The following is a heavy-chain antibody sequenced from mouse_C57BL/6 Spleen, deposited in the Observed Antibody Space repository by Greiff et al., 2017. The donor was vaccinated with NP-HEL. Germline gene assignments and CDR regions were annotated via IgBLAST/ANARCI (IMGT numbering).Heavy chain of an antibody. D-gene: IGHD3-1*01. CDR1: GFTFSSST. V-gene: IGHV5-9*01. Sequence: EVMLVESGGGLVKPGGSLKLSCAASGFTFSSSTMSWVRQTPEKRLEWVATISGGGGNTYYPDSVKGRFTISRDNAKNTLYLQMSSLRSEDTALYYCASAHNYYAMDYWGQGTSVTVSS. J-gene: IGHJ4*01. CDR2: ISGGGGNT. CDR3: ASAHNYYAMDY.